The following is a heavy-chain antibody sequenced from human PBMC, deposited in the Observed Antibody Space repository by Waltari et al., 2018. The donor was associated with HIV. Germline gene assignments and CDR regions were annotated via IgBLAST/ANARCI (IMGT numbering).Heavy chain of an antibody. Sequence: VQLERSGAEVKKPGASVKVSCQASGYTFTGHYMHCARPPPGQGLGWMGWINPNSGGTNYAQKCQGRVTMTRDTSISTADMELSRLRSDDTAVYYCARGPPYYYGLGSPGGGWFDPWGQGTLVTVSS. CDR2: INPNSGGT. V-gene: IGHV1-2*02. D-gene: IGHD3-10*01. J-gene: IGHJ5*02. CDR1: GYTFTGHY. CDR3: ARGPPYYYGLGSPGGGWFDP.